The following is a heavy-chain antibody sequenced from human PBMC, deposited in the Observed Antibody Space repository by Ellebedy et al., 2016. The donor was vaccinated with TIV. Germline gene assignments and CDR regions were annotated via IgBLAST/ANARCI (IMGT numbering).Heavy chain of an antibody. J-gene: IGHJ6*02. CDR1: GFTFSSYS. CDR2: ISSSSSTI. D-gene: IGHD3-10*01. V-gene: IGHV3-48*02. Sequence: GESLKISCAASGFTFSSYSMNWVRQAPGKGLEWVSYISSSSSTIYYADSVKGRFTISRDNAKNSLYLQMNSLRDEYTAVYYCARDRTHYYGSGSYYYYGMDVWGQGTTVTVSS. CDR3: ARDRTHYYGSGSYYYYGMDV.